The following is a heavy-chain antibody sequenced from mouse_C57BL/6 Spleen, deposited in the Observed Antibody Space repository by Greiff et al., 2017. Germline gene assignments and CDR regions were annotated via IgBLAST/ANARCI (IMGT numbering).Heavy chain of an antibody. CDR3: ARRKITTGSAWYFDV. D-gene: IGHD1-1*01. J-gene: IGHJ1*03. CDR1: GYTFTSYW. CDR2: IDPADSYT. V-gene: IGHV1-69*01. Sequence: QVQLQQPVAELVMPGASVKLSCKASGYTFTSYWMHWVKQRPGQGLEWIGEIDPADSYTNYTPKFQGKSTFTVDKSSSTAYMQLSSLTSDDSAVYYCARRKITTGSAWYFDVWGTGTTVTVSS.